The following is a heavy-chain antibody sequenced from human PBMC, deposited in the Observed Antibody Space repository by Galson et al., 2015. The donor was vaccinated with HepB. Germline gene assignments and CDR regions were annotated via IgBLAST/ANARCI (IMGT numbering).Heavy chain of an antibody. Sequence: SLRLSCAASGFTVSSNYMSWVRQAPGKGLEWVSVIYSGGCTYYADSVKGRFTISRDNSKNTLYLQMNSLRAKDTAVYYCAREGYGSYIDYWGQGTLVTVSS. D-gene: IGHD3-10*01. J-gene: IGHJ4*02. CDR2: IYSGGCT. CDR1: GFTVSSNY. CDR3: AREGYGSYIDY. V-gene: IGHV3-66*02.